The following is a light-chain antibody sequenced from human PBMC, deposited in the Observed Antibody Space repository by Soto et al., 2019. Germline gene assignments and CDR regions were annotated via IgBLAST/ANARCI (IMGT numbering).Light chain of an antibody. V-gene: IGKV3-11*01. J-gene: IGKJ5*01. CDR1: LSVSVY. CDR3: QQRQYWPPIT. Sequence: VLTQSPATLSLSPGERATLSCRPSLSVSVYLDWYQQKPGQAPRLLISDASNRATGIPARFSGSGSGTDFTLTISSLEPEDFAVYYCQQRQYWPPITFGQGTRLEIK. CDR2: DAS.